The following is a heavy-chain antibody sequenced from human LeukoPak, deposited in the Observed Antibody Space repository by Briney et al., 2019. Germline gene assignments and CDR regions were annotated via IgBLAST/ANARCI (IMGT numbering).Heavy chain of an antibody. CDR3: ATDSSSGGYYDSSGYYNGY. D-gene: IGHD3-22*01. V-gene: IGHV4-38-2*01. Sequence: PSETLSLTCAVSGYSISSGYYWGWIRQPPGKGLEWLGSIYHSGSTYYNPSLKSRVTISVDTSKNQFSLKLSSVTAADTAVYYCATDSSSGGYYDSSGYYNGYWGQGTLVTVSS. CDR1: GYSISSGYY. J-gene: IGHJ4*02. CDR2: IYHSGST.